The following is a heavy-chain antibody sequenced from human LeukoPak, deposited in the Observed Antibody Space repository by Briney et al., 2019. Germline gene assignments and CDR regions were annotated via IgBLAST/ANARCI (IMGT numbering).Heavy chain of an antibody. V-gene: IGHV3-7*01. CDR2: IRQDGSQK. CDR1: GVTFSSSW. CDR3: AREARISISGVVFDP. Sequence: PGGSLRLSCAASGVTFSSSWMSWVRQAPGKGPEWVANIRQDGSQKYYVDSVKGRFTMSRDNAKNSMYLQMNSLRAEDTAVYYCAREARISISGVVFDPWGQGTLVTVSS. J-gene: IGHJ5*02. D-gene: IGHD3-3*01.